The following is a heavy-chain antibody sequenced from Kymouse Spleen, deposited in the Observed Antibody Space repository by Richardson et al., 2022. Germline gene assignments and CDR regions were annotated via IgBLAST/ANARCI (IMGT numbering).Heavy chain of an antibody. V-gene: IGHV4-39*01. CDR1: GGSISSSSYY. D-gene: IGHD1-26*01. Sequence: QLQLQESGPGLVKPSETLSLTCTVSGGSISSSSYYWGWIRQPPGKGLEWIGSIYYSGSTYYNPSLKSRVTISVDTSKNQFSLKLSSVTAADTAVYYCASPIVGAIYFDYWGQGTLVTVSS. CDR3: ASPIVGAIYFDY. J-gene: IGHJ4*02. CDR2: IYYSGST.